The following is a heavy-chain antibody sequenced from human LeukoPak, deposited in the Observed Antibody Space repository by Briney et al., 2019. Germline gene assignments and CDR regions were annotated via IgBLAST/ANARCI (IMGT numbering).Heavy chain of an antibody. D-gene: IGHD1-7*01. J-gene: IGHJ4*02. Sequence: ASVKVSCKASGYTFTGYYMHWVRQAPGQGLEWMGWISAYNGNTNYAQKLQGRVTMTTDTSTSTAYMELRSLRSDDTAVYYCARASIWDYLARYFDYWGQGTLVTVSS. CDR3: ARASIWDYLARYFDY. CDR2: ISAYNGNT. CDR1: GYTFTGYY. V-gene: IGHV1-18*04.